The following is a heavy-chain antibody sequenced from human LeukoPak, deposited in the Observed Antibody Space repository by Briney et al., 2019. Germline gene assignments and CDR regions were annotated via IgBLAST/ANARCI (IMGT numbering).Heavy chain of an antibody. CDR3: ARGAILGGYNLIDD. V-gene: IGHV3-30*04. CDR2: ILSDGSIQ. J-gene: IGHJ4*02. CDR1: GFTFGTYA. D-gene: IGHD1-26*01. Sequence: GGSLRLSCAASGFTFGTYAMHWVRQAPGKGLEWVAVILSDGSIQNTADSVRGRFIISRDNSKNTLFLQMNRLRTEDTAVYYCARGAILGGYNLIDDWGQGTLVTDSS.